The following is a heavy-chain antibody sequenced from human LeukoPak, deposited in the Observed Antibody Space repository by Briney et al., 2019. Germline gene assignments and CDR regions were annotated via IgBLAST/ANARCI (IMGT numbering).Heavy chain of an antibody. CDR3: ARDRGRYCTGGSCYFVDWFDP. CDR2: INAGNGNT. CDR1: GYTFTSYA. V-gene: IGHV1-3*01. D-gene: IGHD2-15*01. Sequence: ASVKVSCTASGYTFTSYAMHWVRQAPGQRLEWMGWINAGNGNTKYSQTFQGRVTITRDTSASTAYMELSSLRSEDTAVYYCARDRGRYCTGGSCYFVDWFDPWGQGTLVTVSS. J-gene: IGHJ5*02.